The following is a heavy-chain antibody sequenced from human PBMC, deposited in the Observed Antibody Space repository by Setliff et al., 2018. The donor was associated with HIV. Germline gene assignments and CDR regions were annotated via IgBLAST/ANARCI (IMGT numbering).Heavy chain of an antibody. Sequence: SETLSLTCTVSGDSITRSSYYWGWIRQPPGKGLEWIGRNYYTGSTSYNLSLTRRVSISLDKSTSQFSLKLISVTAAGTAVYYCAGHPLSRRRRTTVTTVGAFDIWGQGTKVTVSS. V-gene: IGHV4-39*01. CDR3: AGHPLSRRRRTTVTTVGAFDI. CDR1: GDSITRSSYY. CDR2: NYYTGST. J-gene: IGHJ3*02. D-gene: IGHD4-17*01.